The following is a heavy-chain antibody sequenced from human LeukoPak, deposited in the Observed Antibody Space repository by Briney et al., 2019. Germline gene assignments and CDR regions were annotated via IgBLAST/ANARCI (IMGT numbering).Heavy chain of an antibody. Sequence: ASVKVSCKASGYTFTSYGISWVRQAPGQGLEWKGWISAYNGNTNYAQKLQGRVTMTTDTSTSTAYMELRSLRSDDTAVYYCAREAAYCSGGSCYSRYYYYGMDVWGQGTTVTVSS. D-gene: IGHD2-15*01. CDR2: ISAYNGNT. J-gene: IGHJ6*02. CDR1: GYTFTSYG. CDR3: AREAAYCSGGSCYSRYYYYGMDV. V-gene: IGHV1-18*01.